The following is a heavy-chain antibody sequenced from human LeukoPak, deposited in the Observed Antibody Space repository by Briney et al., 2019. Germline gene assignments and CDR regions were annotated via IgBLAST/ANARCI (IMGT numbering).Heavy chain of an antibody. CDR1: GFTFSSYG. Sequence: PGGSLRLSCAASGFTFSSYGMHWVRQAPGKGLEWVAVIWYDGSNKYYADSVKGRFTISRDNTKNTLYLQMNSLRAEDTAMYYCAKDELDYYSSGCALDYWGQGTLVPVSS. J-gene: IGHJ4*02. CDR3: AKDELDYYSSGCALDY. V-gene: IGHV3-33*06. D-gene: IGHD6-19*01. CDR2: IWYDGSNK.